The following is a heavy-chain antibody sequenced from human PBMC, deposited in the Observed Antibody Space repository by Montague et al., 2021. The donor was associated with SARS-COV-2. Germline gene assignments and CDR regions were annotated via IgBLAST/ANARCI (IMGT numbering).Heavy chain of an antibody. Sequence: PALVKPTQTLTLTCTFSGFSLNTSGVGVTWVRQPPGKALEWLAFIYWNDYKHYSPSVKSRITITKDTSKNQVVLIMTNMDPVDTGTYYCARDDVGNRGFEVWGQGTLVTVSS. D-gene: IGHD3-3*01. J-gene: IGHJ4*02. CDR3: ARDDVGNRGFEV. CDR2: IYWNDYK. CDR1: GFSLNTSGVG. V-gene: IGHV2-5*01.